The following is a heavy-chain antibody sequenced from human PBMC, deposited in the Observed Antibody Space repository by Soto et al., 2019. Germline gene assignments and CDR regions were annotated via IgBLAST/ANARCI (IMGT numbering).Heavy chain of an antibody. Sequence: QVQLVESGGGVVQPGRSLRLSCAASGFSFSISPMHWVRQAPGKGPEWVALISYDGTNKFYADSVKGRFTISRENSKSTLYLQLDSLRPEDAAVYYCARDPKTSGGQHWAFNYFDSWGQGTLVTVSS. CDR1: GFSFSISP. CDR3: ARDPKTSGGQHWAFNYFDS. J-gene: IGHJ4*02. V-gene: IGHV3-30-3*01. CDR2: ISYDGTNK. D-gene: IGHD7-27*01.